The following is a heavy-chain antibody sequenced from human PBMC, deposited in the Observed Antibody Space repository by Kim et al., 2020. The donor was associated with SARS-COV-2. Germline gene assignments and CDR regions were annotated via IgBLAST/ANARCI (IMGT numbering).Heavy chain of an antibody. CDR1: GYTLTELS. CDR3: ATGRVAGPPAWFEP. Sequence: ASVKVSCKVSGYTLTELSMHWVRQAPGKGLEWMGGFDPEDGETIYAQKFQGRVTMTEDTSTDTAYMELSSLRSEGTAVYYCATGRVAGPPAWFEPWGQGTLVNVSA. J-gene: IGHJ5*02. CDR2: FDPEDGET. D-gene: IGHD2-15*01. V-gene: IGHV1-24*01.